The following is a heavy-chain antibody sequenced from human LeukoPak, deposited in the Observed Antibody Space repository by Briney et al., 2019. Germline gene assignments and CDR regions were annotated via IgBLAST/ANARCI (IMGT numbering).Heavy chain of an antibody. CDR1: GFTFSSYG. J-gene: IGHJ4*02. Sequence: GSLRLSCAASGFTFSSYGMHWVRQAPGKGLEGVAVIWYDGSNKYYADSVKGRFTISRDNSKNTLYLQMNSLRAEDTAVYYCARDHFSIPFDYWGQGTLVTVSS. V-gene: IGHV3-33*01. CDR2: IWYDGSNK. CDR3: ARDHFSIPFDY. D-gene: IGHD2/OR15-2a*01.